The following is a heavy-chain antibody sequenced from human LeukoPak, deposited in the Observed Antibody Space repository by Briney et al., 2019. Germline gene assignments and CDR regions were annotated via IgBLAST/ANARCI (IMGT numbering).Heavy chain of an antibody. D-gene: IGHD3-10*01. CDR2: IRSKTYGGTT. Sequence: GGSLRLSCTASGFIFGDYAMSWFRQAPGKGLEWVGFIRSKTYGGTTEYAASVKGRFTISRDDSKSIAYLQMNSLKTGDTAVYYCARSDGSGTYYWGQGTLVTVSS. V-gene: IGHV3-49*03. CDR3: ARSDGSGTYY. J-gene: IGHJ4*02. CDR1: GFIFGDYA.